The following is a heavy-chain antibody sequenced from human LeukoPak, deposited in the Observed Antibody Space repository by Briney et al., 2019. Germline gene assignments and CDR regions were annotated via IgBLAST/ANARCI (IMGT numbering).Heavy chain of an antibody. CDR2: INAGNGNT. Sequence: ASVKVSCKASGYTFTSYAMHWVRQAPGQRLEWMGWINAGNGNTKYSQKFQGRVTITRDTSAGTAYMELSSLRSEDTAVYYCARGSYGYSGYDWSFDYWGQGTLVTVSS. CDR1: GYTFTSYA. CDR3: ARGSYGYSGYDWSFDY. J-gene: IGHJ4*02. D-gene: IGHD5-12*01. V-gene: IGHV1-3*01.